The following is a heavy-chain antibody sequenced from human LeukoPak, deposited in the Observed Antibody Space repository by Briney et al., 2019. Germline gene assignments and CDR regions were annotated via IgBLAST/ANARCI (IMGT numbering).Heavy chain of an antibody. D-gene: IGHD5-18*01. CDR1: GGSISSSSYY. J-gene: IGHJ6*03. Sequence: SETLSLTCTVSGGSISSSSYYWGWIRQPPGKGLEWNGNIYYSGSTYYNPSLKSRVTISVDPSKNQFSLKLSSVTAADTAVYYCARHSGYSYGYAYYYYYMDVWGKGTTVSVSS. V-gene: IGHV4-39*01. CDR2: IYYSGST. CDR3: ARHSGYSYGYAYYYYYMDV.